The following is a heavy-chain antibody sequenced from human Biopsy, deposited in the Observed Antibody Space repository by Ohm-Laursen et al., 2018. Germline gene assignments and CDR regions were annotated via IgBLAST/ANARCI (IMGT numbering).Heavy chain of an antibody. J-gene: IGHJ6*02. D-gene: IGHD3-10*01. V-gene: IGHV1-69*04. CDR1: GDTFSRSA. Sequence: SSVKVSCKPSGDTFSRSAFFWVRQAPGQGLVYLGRITPIVGITNHAQTFQGRITLTADKSTFMVYMELSRLRSDDTAIYYCARGGAGSGYYGMDVWGQGATVSVSS. CDR3: ARGGAGSGYYGMDV. CDR2: ITPIVGIT.